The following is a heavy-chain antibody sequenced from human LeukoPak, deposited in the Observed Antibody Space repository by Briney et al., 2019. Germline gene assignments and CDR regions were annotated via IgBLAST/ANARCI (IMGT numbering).Heavy chain of an antibody. CDR3: ARAVAAAGRVLGRPYNWFDP. Sequence: SETLSLTCTVSGGSISSSSYYWGWIRQPPGKGLEWIGSIYYSGSTYYNPSLKSRVTTSVDTSKNQFSLKLSSVTAADTAVYYCARAVAAAGRVLGRPYNWFDPWGQGTLVTVSS. J-gene: IGHJ5*02. V-gene: IGHV4-39*07. CDR1: GGSISSSSYY. D-gene: IGHD6-13*01. CDR2: IYYSGST.